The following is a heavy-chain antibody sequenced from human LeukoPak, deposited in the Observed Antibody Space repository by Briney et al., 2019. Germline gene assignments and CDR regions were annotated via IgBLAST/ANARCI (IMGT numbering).Heavy chain of an antibody. CDR2: IYTSGST. V-gene: IGHV4-4*07. D-gene: IGHD3-22*01. J-gene: IGHJ4*02. CDR3: ARDLGYYDSSGYYYGTGIFDY. CDR1: GGSISSYY. Sequence: SETLSLTCTASGGSISSYYWSWIRQPAGKGLEWIGRIYTSGSTNYNPSLKSRVTMSVDTSKNQFSLTLSSVTAADTAVYYCARDLGYYDSSGYYYGTGIFDYWGQGTLVTVSS.